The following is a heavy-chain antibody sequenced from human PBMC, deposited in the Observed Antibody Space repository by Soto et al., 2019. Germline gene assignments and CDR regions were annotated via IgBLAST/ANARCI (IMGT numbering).Heavy chain of an antibody. CDR3: ARRDTSGFLRYFDN. CDR1: GGTLSSFINYP. V-gene: IGHV1-69*06. CDR2: IVPNAGTV. D-gene: IGHD3-3*01. J-gene: IGHJ4*02. Sequence: QMQLVQSGAEVKKPGSSVKVSCKASGGTLSSFINYPINRVRQAPGQGLEWMGGIVPNAGTVNYAQKFQGRVTITADKSTGTAYMAVSSLRSEDTALYYCARRDTSGFLRYFDNWGQGTLVTVSS.